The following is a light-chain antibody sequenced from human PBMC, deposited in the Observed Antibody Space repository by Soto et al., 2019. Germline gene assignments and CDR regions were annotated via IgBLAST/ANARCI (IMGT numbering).Light chain of an antibody. CDR2: GAS. CDR1: ESVGTN. V-gene: IGKV3D-15*01. CDR3: QQYGSWPWT. Sequence: EMLMTQSPATLSVSPGERGTLSCRANESVGTNLAWYQQKRGQAPRLLIYGASSRAAGIPARFSGIGSGTEFTLTISSLQSEDPAVYYCQQYGSWPWTFGQGTKVEIK. J-gene: IGKJ1*01.